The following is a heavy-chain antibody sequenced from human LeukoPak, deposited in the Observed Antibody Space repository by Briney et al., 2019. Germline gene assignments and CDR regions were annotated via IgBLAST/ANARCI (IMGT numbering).Heavy chain of an antibody. CDR2: INPSGGST. D-gene: IGHD3-22*01. V-gene: IGHV1-46*01. CDR1: GYTFTSYY. J-gene: IGHJ3*02. Sequence: ASVKVSCKASGYTFTSYYMHWVRQAPGQGLEWMGIINPSGGSTNYAQKLQGRVTMTTDTSTSTAYMELRSLRSDDTAVYYCARGLGGYYYDSSGYSPPSSDDAFDIWGQGTMVTVSS. CDR3: ARGLGGYYYDSSGYSPPSSDDAFDI.